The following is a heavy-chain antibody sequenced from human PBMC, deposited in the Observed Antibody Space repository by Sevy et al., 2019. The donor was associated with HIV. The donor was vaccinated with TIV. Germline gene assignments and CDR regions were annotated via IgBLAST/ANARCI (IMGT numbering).Heavy chain of an antibody. V-gene: IGHV3-30-3*01. J-gene: IGHJ4*02. D-gene: IGHD3-22*01. CDR1: GFTFSSYA. CDR2: ISYDGSNK. CDR3: ARGAPHQYYYDSSGYSGKGNFDY. Sequence: GGSLRLSCAASGFTFSSYAMHWVRQAPGKGLEWVAVISYDGSNKYYADSVKGRFTISRDNSKNTLYLQMNSLRAEDTAVYYCARGAPHQYYYDSSGYSGKGNFDYWGQGTLVTVSS.